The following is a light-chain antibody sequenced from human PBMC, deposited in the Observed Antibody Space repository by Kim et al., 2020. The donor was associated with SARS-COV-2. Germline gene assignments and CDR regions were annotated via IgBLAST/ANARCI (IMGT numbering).Light chain of an antibody. CDR1: SGYSNYN. J-gene: IGLJ1*01. V-gene: IGLV9-49*01. CDR2: VGTGGIVG. CDR3: GADHGSGSNFVYV. Sequence: TCTLSSGYSNYNVDWYQQRPGKGPRFVMRVGTGGIVGSKGDGIPDRFSVLGSGLNRNLTIKNIQEEDESDYHCGADHGSGSNFVYVFGTGTKVTVL.